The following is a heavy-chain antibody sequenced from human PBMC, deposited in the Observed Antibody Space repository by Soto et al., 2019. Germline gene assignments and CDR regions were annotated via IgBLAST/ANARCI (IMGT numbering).Heavy chain of an antibody. CDR2: IKSKTDGGTI. Sequence: GGSLRLSCAASGFTFNNAWMNWVRQVPGKGLEWVGRIKSKTDGGTIDYAAPVKGRFTISRDDSKNTVYLQMNSLKIEETAVYYCRSLPKFGESAFDVWGQGTMVTVSS. J-gene: IGHJ3*01. V-gene: IGHV3-15*07. CDR3: RSLPKFGESAFDV. CDR1: GFTFNNAW. D-gene: IGHD3-10*01.